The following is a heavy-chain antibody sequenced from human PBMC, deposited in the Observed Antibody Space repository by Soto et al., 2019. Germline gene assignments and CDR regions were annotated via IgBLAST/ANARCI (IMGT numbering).Heavy chain of an antibody. Sequence: ASVKVSCKASGYTFTSYGISWVRQAPGQGLEWMGWISAYNGNTNYAQKLRGRVTMTTDTSTSTAYMELRSLRSDDTAVYYCARPYTVTTQSSDAFDIRGHGTMVTVS. D-gene: IGHD4-17*01. CDR3: ARPYTVTTQSSDAFDI. J-gene: IGHJ3*02. CDR1: GYTFTSYG. V-gene: IGHV1-18*04. CDR2: ISAYNGNT.